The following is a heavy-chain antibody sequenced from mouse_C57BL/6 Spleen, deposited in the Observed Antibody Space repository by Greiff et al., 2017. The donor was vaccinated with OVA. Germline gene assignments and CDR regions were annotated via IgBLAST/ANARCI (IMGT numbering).Heavy chain of an antibody. J-gene: IGHJ2*01. V-gene: IGHV1-22*01. D-gene: IGHD1-1*01. CDR1: GYTFTDHN. Sequence: EVQGVESGPELVKPGASVKMSCKASGYTFTDHNMPRAKQSHGKSPEWIGYINPNNGGTSYNQKFKGKATLTVNKSSSTAYMALRSLTSEDAAVYYCARFRVYYDYWGQGTTLTVSS. CDR3: ARFRVYYDY. CDR2: INPNNGGT.